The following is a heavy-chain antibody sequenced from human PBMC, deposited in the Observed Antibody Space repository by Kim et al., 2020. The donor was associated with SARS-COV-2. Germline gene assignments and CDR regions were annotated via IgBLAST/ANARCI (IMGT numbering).Heavy chain of an antibody. V-gene: IGHV1-46*01. CDR1: GYTFTSYY. CDR3: ARGRSGGVPKQDSIPLDY. CDR2: INPSGGST. Sequence: ASVKVSCKASGYTFTSYYMHWVRQAPGQGLEWMGIINPSGGSTSYAQKFQGRVTMTRDTSTSTVYMELSSLRSEDTAVYYCARGRSGGVPKQDSIPLDYWGQGTLVTVSS. D-gene: IGHD3-16*01. J-gene: IGHJ4*02.